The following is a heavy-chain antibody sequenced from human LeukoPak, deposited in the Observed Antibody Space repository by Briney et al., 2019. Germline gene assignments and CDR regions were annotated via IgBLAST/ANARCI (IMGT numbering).Heavy chain of an antibody. V-gene: IGHV1-18*01. CDR2: ISAYKGDT. J-gene: IGHJ4*02. Sequence: GASLKVSCKTSGYTFSSYGISWLRQAPGQGLGWMGWISAYKGDTDYAQKFQGRLTVTRDTSTSTAYMELQSLTSDDTAVYYCARADIIVVADATPVGSAFEYWGQGALITVS. CDR1: GYTFSSYG. CDR3: ARADIIVVADATPVGSAFEY. D-gene: IGHD2-15*01.